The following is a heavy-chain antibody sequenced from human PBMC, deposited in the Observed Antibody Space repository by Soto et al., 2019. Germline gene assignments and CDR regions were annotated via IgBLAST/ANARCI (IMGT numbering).Heavy chain of an antibody. V-gene: IGHV3-9*01. J-gene: IGHJ4*02. CDR2: ISWTGGTI. D-gene: IGHD2-15*01. Sequence: EVQLVESGGGLVQPGRSLRLSCATSGFTFDDFAIHWDRQAPRKGLEWVSGISWTGGTIGYGDSVRGRFTISRDIARNYLYLQMNSLRVEDTALYYCTRSIGASCYSAFDHFGQGTLVTVSS. CDR3: TRSIGASCYSAFDH. CDR1: GFTFDDFA.